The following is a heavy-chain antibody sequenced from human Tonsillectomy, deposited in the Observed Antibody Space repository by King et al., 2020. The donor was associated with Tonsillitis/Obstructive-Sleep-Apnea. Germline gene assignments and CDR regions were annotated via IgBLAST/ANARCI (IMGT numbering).Heavy chain of an antibody. D-gene: IGHD3-16*01. CDR2: ISGDGGST. J-gene: IGHJ2*01. CDR3: AKGSQRGGVGVYFDL. V-gene: IGHV3-43*02. CDR1: GFTFDDYA. Sequence: VQLVESGGGVVQPGGSLRLSCAASGFTFDDYAMHWVRQAPGKGLEWVSLISGDGGSTYYADSVKGRFTISRDNSKNSLYLQMNSLRTEDTALYYCAKGSQRGGVGVYFDLWGRGTLVTVSS.